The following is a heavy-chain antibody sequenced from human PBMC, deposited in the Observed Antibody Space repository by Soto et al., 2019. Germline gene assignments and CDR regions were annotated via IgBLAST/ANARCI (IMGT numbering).Heavy chain of an antibody. CDR1: GYTFTSYY. V-gene: IGHV1-46*01. Sequence: ASVKVSCKASGYTFTSYYMHWVRQAPGQGLEWMGIINPSGGSTSYAQKFQGRVTMTRDTSTSTVYMELSSLRSEDTAVYYCALYDSSGYYAGYWGQGTLVTVSS. J-gene: IGHJ4*02. D-gene: IGHD3-22*01. CDR3: ALYDSSGYYAGY. CDR2: INPSGGST.